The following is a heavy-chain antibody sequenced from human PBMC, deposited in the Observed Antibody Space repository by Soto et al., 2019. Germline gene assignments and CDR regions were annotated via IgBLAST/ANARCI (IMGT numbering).Heavy chain of an antibody. D-gene: IGHD5-12*01. CDR3: AVYSGYDWRRSPFDF. V-gene: IGHV3-30*03. CDR1: GLLFTNFG. Sequence: PGGSVRLSCAASGLLFTNFGMHWVRQAPGKGLEWVAVVSFDGSEKYYADYVKGRFTISRDNTKNTLYLQMNGLRVDDTAIYYCAVYSGYDWRRSPFDFWGQGTLVTVSS. J-gene: IGHJ4*02. CDR2: VSFDGSEK.